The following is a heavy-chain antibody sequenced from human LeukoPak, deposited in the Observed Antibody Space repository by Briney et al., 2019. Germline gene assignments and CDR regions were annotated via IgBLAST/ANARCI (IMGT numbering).Heavy chain of an antibody. D-gene: IGHD3-3*01. V-gene: IGHV3-66*01. Sequence: PGGSLRLSCAASGFTVSSNYMSWVRQAPGKGLEWVSVIYSGGSTYYADSVKGRFTISRDNSKNTLYLQMNSLRAEDTAVYYCAKVPYYDFWSGYAYYFDYWGQGTLVTVSS. CDR2: IYSGGST. CDR3: AKVPYYDFWSGYAYYFDY. CDR1: GFTVSSNY. J-gene: IGHJ4*02.